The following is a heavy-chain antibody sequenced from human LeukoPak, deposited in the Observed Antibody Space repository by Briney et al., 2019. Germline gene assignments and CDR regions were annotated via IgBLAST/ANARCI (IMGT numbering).Heavy chain of an antibody. D-gene: IGHD4-17*01. CDR1: AFTFSNAW. CDR3: TTEPTTVTTNGFDY. Sequence: GGSLRLSCSASAFTFSNAWMSWVRQAPGKGLEWVGRIKSKTDGGTTDYAAPVKGRYTISRDDSKNTLYLQMNSLKTEDTAVYYCTTEPTTVTTNGFDYWGQGTLVTVSS. CDR2: IKSKTDGGTT. V-gene: IGHV3-15*01. J-gene: IGHJ4*02.